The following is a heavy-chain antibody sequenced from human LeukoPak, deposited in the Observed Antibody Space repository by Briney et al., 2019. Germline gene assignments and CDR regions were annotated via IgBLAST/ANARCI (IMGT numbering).Heavy chain of an antibody. D-gene: IGHD2-21*02. CDR1: GGSISGYH. Sequence: SSETLSLTSTVYGGSISGYHWSWIRQPPGKRLEWIAYIYYSGSTNYNPSLKSRLTISVDTSKNQFSLKLSSVTAADTAVYYCARHSIRGGDLDYWGQGTLVTVSS. V-gene: IGHV4-59*08. CDR3: ARHSIRGGDLDY. CDR2: IYYSGST. J-gene: IGHJ4*02.